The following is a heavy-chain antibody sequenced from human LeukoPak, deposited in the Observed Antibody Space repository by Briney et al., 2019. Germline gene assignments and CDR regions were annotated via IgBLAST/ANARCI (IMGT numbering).Heavy chain of an antibody. Sequence: SQTLSLTCAISGDSVSSNSAAWNWIRQSPSRGLEWLGRTYYRSKWYNEYTVSVKSRITINPDTSKNQFSLHLNSVTPEDTAVYYCARGGQGDGYSADDAFDIWGQGTMVTVSS. V-gene: IGHV6-1*01. D-gene: IGHD5-24*01. CDR2: TYYRSKWYN. CDR3: ARGGQGDGYSADDAFDI. J-gene: IGHJ3*02. CDR1: GDSVSSNSAA.